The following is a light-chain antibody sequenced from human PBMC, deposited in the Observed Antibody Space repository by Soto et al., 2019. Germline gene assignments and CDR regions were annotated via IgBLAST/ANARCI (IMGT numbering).Light chain of an antibody. V-gene: IGLV6-57*03. J-gene: IGLJ2*01. CDR2: EDD. CDR3: QSYDSSNQGV. Sequence: NFMLTQPQSVSESPGKTVTISFTRSSGSIARNYVQWYQQRPGSAPSAVIHEDDQRPPGVPDRFSGSVDRSSNSASLTISGLKTEDEADYYCQSYDSSNQGVFGGGTKLTVL. CDR1: SGSIARNY.